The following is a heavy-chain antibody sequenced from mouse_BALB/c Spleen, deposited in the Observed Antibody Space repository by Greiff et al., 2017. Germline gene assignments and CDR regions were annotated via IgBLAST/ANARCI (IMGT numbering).Heavy chain of an antibody. J-gene: IGHJ4*01. CDR3: ASHYYGRYAMDY. CDR2: ISDGGSYT. CDR1: GFTFSDYY. D-gene: IGHD1-1*01. Sequence: DVMLVESGGGLVKPGGSLKLSCAASGFTFSDYYMYWVRQTPEKRLEWVATISDGGSYTYYPDSVKGRFTISRDNAKNNLYLQMSSLKSEDTAMYYCASHYYGRYAMDYWGQGTSVTVSS. V-gene: IGHV5-4*02.